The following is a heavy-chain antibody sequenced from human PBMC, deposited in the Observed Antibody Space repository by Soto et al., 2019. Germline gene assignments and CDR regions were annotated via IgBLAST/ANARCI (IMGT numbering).Heavy chain of an antibody. CDR2: INPSGGST. CDR3: AVETRGYSYGYVDY. D-gene: IGHD5-18*01. Sequence: GASVKVSCKASGYTFTSYYMHWVRQAPGQGLEWMGIINPSGGSTSYAQEFQGRVTMTRDTSTSTVYMELSSLRSEDTAVYYCAVETRGYSYGYVDYWGQGTLVTSPQ. V-gene: IGHV1-46*01. CDR1: GYTFTSYY. J-gene: IGHJ4*02.